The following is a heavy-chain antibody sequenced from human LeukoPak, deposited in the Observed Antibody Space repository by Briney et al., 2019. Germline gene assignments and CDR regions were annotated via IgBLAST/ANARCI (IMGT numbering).Heavy chain of an antibody. CDR3: AKETAPDSILTTVDY. D-gene: IGHD1-1*01. V-gene: IGHV3-23*01. CDR2: IGANNGGT. CDR1: GFTFSSYA. Sequence: AGSLRLSCSASGFTFSSYAMSWVRQAPGKGLEWVSAIGANNGGTYYADSVKGRFTISRDDPRNTLYLQMNSLRAEDTAVYYCAKETAPDSILTTVDYWGQGALVTVSS. J-gene: IGHJ4*02.